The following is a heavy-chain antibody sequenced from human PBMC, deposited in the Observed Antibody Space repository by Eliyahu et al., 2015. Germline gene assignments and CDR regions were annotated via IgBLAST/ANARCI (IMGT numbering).Heavy chain of an antibody. V-gene: IGHV3-15*05. D-gene: IGHD2-21*01. CDR1: GFTFSKAW. Sequence: EVQLVESGGGLVKPGGSLRLSCAASGFTFSKAWMSWVRQVPGKGLEWVGHIKSKVNGGTTDYTVPVKGRFTISRDDSKNTLYLQLNSLKTEDTAVYYCTTVGERDRYYFDYWGQGTLVTVSS. CDR3: TTVGERDRYYFDY. J-gene: IGHJ4*02. CDR2: IKSKVNGGTT.